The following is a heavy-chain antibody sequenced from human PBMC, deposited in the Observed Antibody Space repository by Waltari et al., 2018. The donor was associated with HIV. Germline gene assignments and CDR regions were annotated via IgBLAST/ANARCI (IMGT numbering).Heavy chain of an antibody. CDR1: GFTFNNYG. J-gene: IGHJ2*01. D-gene: IGHD5-12*01. CDR2: LWYDGSKK. V-gene: IGHV3-33*01. Sequence: QVQLVQWGGGVVQPGRSLRLSCAASGFTFNNYGMSWVRQTPGKGLDWVAVLWYDGSKKDYADSVKGRFTISRDNSNNRLYLQMNSLRVDDTAVYLCARGAPWDGYNSDWYFDLWGRGTLVTVSS. CDR3: ARGAPWDGYNSDWYFDL.